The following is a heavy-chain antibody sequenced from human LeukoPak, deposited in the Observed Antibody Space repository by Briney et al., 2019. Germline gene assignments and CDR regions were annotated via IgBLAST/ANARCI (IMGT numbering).Heavy chain of an antibody. CDR1: GGSISSGSYY. Sequence: SETLSLTCTVSGGSISSGSYYWSWIRQPAGKGLEWIGRIYTSGSTNYNPSLKSRVTISVDTSKNQFSLKLSSVTAADTAVYYCARSGVLEPTPNDAFDIWGQGTMVTVSS. CDR3: ARSGVLEPTPNDAFDI. J-gene: IGHJ3*02. CDR2: IYTSGST. V-gene: IGHV4-61*02. D-gene: IGHD3-3*01.